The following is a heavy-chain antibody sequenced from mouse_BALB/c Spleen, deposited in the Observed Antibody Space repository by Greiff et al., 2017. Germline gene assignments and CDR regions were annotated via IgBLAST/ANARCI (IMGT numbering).Heavy chain of an antibody. J-gene: IGHJ4*01. CDR2: ISSGGSYT. D-gene: IGHD1-1*01. Sequence: EVNVVESGGDLVKPGGSLKLSCAASGFTFSSYGMSWVRQTPDKRLEWVATISSGGSYTYYPDSVKGRFTISRDNAKNTLYLQMSSLKSEDTAMYYCARLITTVGAMDYWGQGTSVTVSS. CDR1: GFTFSSYG. CDR3: ARLITTVGAMDY. V-gene: IGHV5-6*01.